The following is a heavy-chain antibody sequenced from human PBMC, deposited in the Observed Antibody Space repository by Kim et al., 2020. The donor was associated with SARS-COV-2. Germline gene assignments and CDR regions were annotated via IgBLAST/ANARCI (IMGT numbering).Heavy chain of an antibody. CDR3: ARSRVVPAAMNWFDP. CDR2: IDPSDSYT. CDR1: GYSFTSYW. D-gene: IGHD2-2*01. V-gene: IGHV5-10-1*01. J-gene: IGHJ5*02. Sequence: GESLKISCRGSGYSFTSYWISWVRQMPGKGLEWMGRIDPSDSYTNYSPSFQGHVTISADKSISTAYLQWSSLKASDTAMYYCARSRVVPAAMNWFDPWGQGTLVTVSS.